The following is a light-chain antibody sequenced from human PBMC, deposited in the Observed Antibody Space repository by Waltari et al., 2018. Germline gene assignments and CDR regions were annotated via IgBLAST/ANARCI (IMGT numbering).Light chain of an antibody. V-gene: IGLV3-19*01. Sequence: SSELTQDPAVSVALGQTVRITCQGDSLRSSYASWYQQKQGQAPVLVIYGKNNGPSGIPDRCSGSSAGNTASLTITGAQAEDEADYYCNSRDSSGNHLVFGGGTKLTVL. J-gene: IGLJ2*01. CDR2: GKN. CDR1: SLRSSY. CDR3: NSRDSSGNHLV.